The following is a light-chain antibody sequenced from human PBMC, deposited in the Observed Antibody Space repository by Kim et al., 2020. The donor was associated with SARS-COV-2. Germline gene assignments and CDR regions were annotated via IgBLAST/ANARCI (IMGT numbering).Light chain of an antibody. V-gene: IGKV4-1*01. J-gene: IGKJ2*02. CDR3: QQYHDRPCT. CDR1: QSILSSSNNKNY. Sequence: DIVMTQSPDSLAVSLGERASINCKSSQSILSSSNNKNYLAWYQQKPGQPPKLLIYWASTRESGVPDRFSGSGSGTDFSLTIGSLQAEDVAVYFCQQYHDRPCTFGQGTKLEIK. CDR2: WAS.